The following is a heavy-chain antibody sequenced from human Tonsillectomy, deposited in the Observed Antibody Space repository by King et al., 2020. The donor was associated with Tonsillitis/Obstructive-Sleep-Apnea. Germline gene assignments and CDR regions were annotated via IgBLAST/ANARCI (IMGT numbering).Heavy chain of an antibody. Sequence: VQLVESGGGLVKPGGSLRLSCAASGFTFSDHYMSWLRQAPGRGLEWVSYISSGRTYTNYADSVKGRFTVSRDNSKNSLYLQMNSLRVEDTAVYYCARDRGYGDYDLFYMDVWGKGTTVTVSS. D-gene: IGHD4-17*01. CDR3: ARDRGYGDYDLFYMDV. CDR1: GFTFSDHY. V-gene: IGHV3-11*05. J-gene: IGHJ6*03. CDR2: ISSGRTYT.